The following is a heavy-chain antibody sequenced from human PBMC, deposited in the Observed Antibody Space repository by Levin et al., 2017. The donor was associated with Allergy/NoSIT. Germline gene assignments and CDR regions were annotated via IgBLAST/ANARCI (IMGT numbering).Heavy chain of an antibody. CDR2: ISYDGSNK. CDR3: AKDGYGWFDP. Sequence: GGSLRLSCAASGFTFSSYGMHWVRQAPGKGLEWVAVISYDGSNKYYADSVKGRFTISRDNSKNTLYLQMNSLRAEDTAVYYCAKDGYGWFDPWGQGTLVTVSS. V-gene: IGHV3-30*18. CDR1: GFTFSSYG. J-gene: IGHJ5*02. D-gene: IGHD1-1*01.